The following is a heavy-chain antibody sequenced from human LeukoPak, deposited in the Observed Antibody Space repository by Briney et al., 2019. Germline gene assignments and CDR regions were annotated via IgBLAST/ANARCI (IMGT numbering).Heavy chain of an antibody. CDR1: GFTFSVFE. CDR3: AKIVVPAASRYYYYGMDV. CDR2: ISGSGGST. J-gene: IGHJ6*02. Sequence: GGSLRLSCAASGFTFSVFEMSWVRQAPGKGLEWVSAISGSGGSTYYADSVKGRFTISRDNSKNTLYLQMYSLRAEDTAVYYCAKIVVPAASRYYYYGMDVWGQGTTVTVS. V-gene: IGHV3-23*01. D-gene: IGHD2-2*01.